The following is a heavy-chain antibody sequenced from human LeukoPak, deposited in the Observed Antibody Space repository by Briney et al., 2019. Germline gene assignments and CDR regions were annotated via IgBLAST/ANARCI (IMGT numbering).Heavy chain of an antibody. CDR1: GFTFSSHG. D-gene: IGHD6-6*01. CDR2: IRYDGSNK. V-gene: IGHV3-30*02. Sequence: GGSLGLSCAASGFTFSSHGMHWVRQAPGKGLEWVAFIRYDGSNKYYADSVKGRFTISRDNSKNTLYLQMNSLRAEDTAVYYCARDGGIAARRYFDYWGQGTLVTVSS. CDR3: ARDGGIAARRYFDY. J-gene: IGHJ4*02.